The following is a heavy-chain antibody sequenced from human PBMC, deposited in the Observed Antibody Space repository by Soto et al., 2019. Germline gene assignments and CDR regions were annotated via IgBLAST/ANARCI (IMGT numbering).Heavy chain of an antibody. CDR2: IFSNDDK. CDR1: GFSLGNPRMG. Sequence: SGPTLVNPTETLTLTCTVSGFSLGNPRMGVSWIRQPPGKALEWLAHIFSNDDKSYRTSLKSRVTISKDTSKSQVVLTMTNMDPVDTGTYYCARVYDSSGYEYWGQGTLVTVSS. J-gene: IGHJ4*02. CDR3: ARVYDSSGYEY. V-gene: IGHV2-26*01. D-gene: IGHD3-22*01.